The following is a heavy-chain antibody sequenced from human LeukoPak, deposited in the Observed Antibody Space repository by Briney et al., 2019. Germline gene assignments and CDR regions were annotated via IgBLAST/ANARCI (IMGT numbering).Heavy chain of an antibody. CDR2: ISYDGSNK. J-gene: IGHJ5*02. V-gene: IGHV3-30-3*01. CDR3: AKDRPYNWLDP. CDR1: GFTFSSYA. Sequence: GGSLRLSCAASGFTFSSYAMHWVRQAPGKGLEWVAVISYDGSNKYYADSVKGRFTISRDNSKNTLYLQMNSLRAEDTAVYYCAKDRPYNWLDPWGQGTLVTVSS.